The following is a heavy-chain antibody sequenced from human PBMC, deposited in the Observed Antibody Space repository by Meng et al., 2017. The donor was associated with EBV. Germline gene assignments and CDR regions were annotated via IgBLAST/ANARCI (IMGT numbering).Heavy chain of an antibody. CDR2: LHHSGST. J-gene: IGHJ4*02. V-gene: IGHV4-34*01. Sequence: QVQLQQWGAXLLKPXXXLSLTCAXYGGSVNGYFWSWSRQPPGKGLEGIGELHHSGSTNYNPSLKSRLRISVDTSKNQFSLNLTSVTAADTAVYYCARVSPKRYFDYLAPPDYWGQGTLVTVSA. CDR3: ARVSPKRYFDYLAPPDY. D-gene: IGHD3-9*01. CDR1: GGSVNGYF.